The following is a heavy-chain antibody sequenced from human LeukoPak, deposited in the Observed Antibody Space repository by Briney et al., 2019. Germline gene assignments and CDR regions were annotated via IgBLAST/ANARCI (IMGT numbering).Heavy chain of an antibody. Sequence: SETLSLTCAVYGGSFSGYYWSWIRQPPGKGLEWIGEINHSGSTNYNPSLKSRVTISVDTSKNQFSLKLSSVTAADTAVYYCAGGTTVTTLVYWGQGTLVTVSS. CDR2: INHSGST. V-gene: IGHV4-34*01. J-gene: IGHJ4*02. CDR1: GGSFSGYY. CDR3: AGGTTVTTLVY. D-gene: IGHD4-17*01.